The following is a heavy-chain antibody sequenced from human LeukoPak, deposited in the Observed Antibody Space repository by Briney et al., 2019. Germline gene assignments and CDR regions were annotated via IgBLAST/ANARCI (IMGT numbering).Heavy chain of an antibody. CDR3: ARGLPYYDFWSGYYMWANPVHGWFDP. D-gene: IGHD3-3*01. V-gene: IGHV4-34*01. J-gene: IGHJ5*02. CDR1: GGSFSGYY. Sequence: SSETLSLTCAVYGGSFSGYYWSWIRQPPGKGLEWIGEINHSGSTNYNPSLKSRVTISVDTSKNQFSLKLSSVTAADTAVYYCARGLPYYDFWSGYYMWANPVHGWFDPWGQGTLVTVSS. CDR2: INHSGST.